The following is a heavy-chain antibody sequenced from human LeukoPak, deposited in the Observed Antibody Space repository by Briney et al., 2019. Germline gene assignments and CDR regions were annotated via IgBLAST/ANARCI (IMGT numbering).Heavy chain of an antibody. CDR1: GESFSSYQ. V-gene: IGHV1-69*13. J-gene: IGHJ4*02. Sequence: ASVKVSCKSSGESFSSYQITWVRQAPEQGLEWMGGFIPVFERSTYAQKFQGRVTMTADESTNTAYMELSSLTSEDTAVYYCARDSRTYYYGSGSYYKVGRLDFWGQGTLVTVSS. CDR2: FIPVFERS. CDR3: ARDSRTYYYGSGSYYKVGRLDF. D-gene: IGHD3-10*01.